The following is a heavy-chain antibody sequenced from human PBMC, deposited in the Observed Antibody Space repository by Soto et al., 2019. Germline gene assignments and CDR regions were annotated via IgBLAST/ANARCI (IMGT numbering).Heavy chain of an antibody. Sequence: SETLSLTCAVSGGSISSGGYSWSWIRQPPGKGLEWIGYIYHSGSTYYNPSLKSRVTISVDRSKNQFSLKLSSVTAADTAVYYCATLDFRMNWFDPWGQGTLVTVSS. V-gene: IGHV4-30-2*01. D-gene: IGHD3-3*01. CDR2: IYHSGST. J-gene: IGHJ5*02. CDR3: ATLDFRMNWFDP. CDR1: GGSISSGGYS.